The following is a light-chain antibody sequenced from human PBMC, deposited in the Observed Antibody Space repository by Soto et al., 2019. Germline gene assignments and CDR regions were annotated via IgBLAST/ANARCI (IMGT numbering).Light chain of an antibody. CDR2: DAS. CDR1: QSISNC. Sequence: DIQMTQSPSTLSASVGDRVTITCRASQSISNCLAWYQQKPGKTPKLLIYDASSLDSRVPSRFSGSGSGTEFTLTISSLQPDDFATYYCQQYNSYPYTFGQGTKVEIK. CDR3: QQYNSYPYT. J-gene: IGKJ2*01. V-gene: IGKV1-5*01.